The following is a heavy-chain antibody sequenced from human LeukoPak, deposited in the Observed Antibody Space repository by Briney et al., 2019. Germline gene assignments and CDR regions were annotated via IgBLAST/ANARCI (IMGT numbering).Heavy chain of an antibody. CDR3: AREGYCSGGSCDNWFDP. CDR1: GGSISSGGYS. J-gene: IGHJ5*02. V-gene: IGHV4-30-2*01. D-gene: IGHD2-15*01. CDR2: IYHSGST. Sequence: KPSQTLSLTSAVSGGSISSGGYSWSWIRQPPGKGLEWIGYIYHSGSTYYNPSLKSRVTISVDRSKDQFSLNLSSVTAADTAVYYCAREGYCSGGSCDNWFDPWGQGTLVTVSS.